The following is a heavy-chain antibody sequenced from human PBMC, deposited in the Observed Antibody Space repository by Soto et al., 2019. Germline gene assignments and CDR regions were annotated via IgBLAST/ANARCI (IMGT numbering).Heavy chain of an antibody. D-gene: IGHD3-22*01. V-gene: IGHV3-64*04. J-gene: IGHJ4*02. CDR1: GFTFSGYY. CDR2: ISGDGSST. CDR3: TTGLSNGYYNFDY. Sequence: GGSLRLSCSVSGFTFSGYYMHWVRQAPGKGPEYVSSISGDGSSTYYADSVRGRFTISRDHSKDTLYLQMNSLKTEDTAVYYCTTGLSNGYYNFDYWGQGTPVTVSS.